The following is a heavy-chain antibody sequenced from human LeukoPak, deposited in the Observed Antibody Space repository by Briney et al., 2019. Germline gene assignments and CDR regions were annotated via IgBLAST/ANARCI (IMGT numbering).Heavy chain of an antibody. CDR3: ARGKYYGSGSYYNGVYYYYYGMDV. Sequence: ASVKVSCKASGYTFTSYGISWVRQAPGQGLERMGWISAYNGNTNYAQKLQGRVTMTTDTSTSTAYMELRSLRSDDTAVYYCARGKYYGSGSYYNGVYYYYYGMDVWGQGTTVTVSS. D-gene: IGHD3-10*01. J-gene: IGHJ6*02. V-gene: IGHV1-18*01. CDR2: ISAYNGNT. CDR1: GYTFTSYG.